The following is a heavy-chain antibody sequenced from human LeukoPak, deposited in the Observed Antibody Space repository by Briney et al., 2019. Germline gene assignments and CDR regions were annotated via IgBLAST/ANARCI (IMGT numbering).Heavy chain of an antibody. CDR1: GYTFISYS. D-gene: IGHD3-3*01. V-gene: IGHV1-46*01. Sequence: ASVKVSCKASGYTFISYSMHWVRQAPGQGLEWMGIIDPSGGSTSYAQKFQGRVTMTTDTSTSTAYMELRSLRSDDTAVYYCAREYNGEYDFWSGYYVPRAGYYYYMDVWGKGTTVTVSS. J-gene: IGHJ6*03. CDR3: AREYNGEYDFWSGYYVPRAGYYYYMDV. CDR2: IDPSGGST.